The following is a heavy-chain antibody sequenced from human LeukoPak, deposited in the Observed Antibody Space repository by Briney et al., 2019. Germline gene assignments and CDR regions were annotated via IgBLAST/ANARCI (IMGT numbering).Heavy chain of an antibody. V-gene: IGHV1-69*05. D-gene: IGHD3-3*01. CDR1: GYTFTSYG. CDR2: IIPIFGTA. J-gene: IGHJ5*02. Sequence: ASVKVSCKASGYTFTSYGISWVRQAPGQGLEWMGGIIPIFGTANYAQKFQGRVTITTDESTSTAYMELSSLRSGDTAVYYCARVISGARYTYYDFWSGYFTEPNWFDPWGQGTLVTVSS. CDR3: ARVISGARYTYYDFWSGYFTEPNWFDP.